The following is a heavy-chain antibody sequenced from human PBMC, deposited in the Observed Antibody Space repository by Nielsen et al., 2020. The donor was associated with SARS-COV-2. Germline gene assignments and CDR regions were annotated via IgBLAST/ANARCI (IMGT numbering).Heavy chain of an antibody. V-gene: IGHV5-51*01. CDR3: ARPSIGESIYYYYAMDV. CDR2: IYPGDSDT. Sequence: VRQMPGKGLEGMGIIYPGDSDTRYSPSFQGQVTFSADKSISTAYLQWSSLKASDTAMYYCARPSIGESIYYYYAMDVWGQGTTVTVSS. D-gene: IGHD3-10*01. J-gene: IGHJ6*02.